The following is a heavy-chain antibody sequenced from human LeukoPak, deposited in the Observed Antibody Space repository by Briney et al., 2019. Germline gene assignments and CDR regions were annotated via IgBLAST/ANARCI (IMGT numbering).Heavy chain of an antibody. D-gene: IGHD3-3*01. Sequence: SETLSLTCAVYGGSFSGYYWSWIRQPPGKELEWIGEINHSGSTNYNPSLKSRVTISVDTSKNQFSLKLSSVTAADTAVYYCARGAVWSGYNYWGQGPWSPSPQ. V-gene: IGHV4-34*01. CDR3: ARGAVWSGYNY. CDR2: INHSGST. J-gene: IGHJ4*02. CDR1: GGSFSGYY.